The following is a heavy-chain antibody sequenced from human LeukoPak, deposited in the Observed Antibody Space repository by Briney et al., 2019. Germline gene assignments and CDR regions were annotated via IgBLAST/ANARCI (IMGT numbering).Heavy chain of an antibody. CDR3: ARGTMMVGP. V-gene: IGHV4-59*01. J-gene: IGHJ5*02. CDR2: IYYSGST. CDR1: GGSISGYY. D-gene: IGHD3-22*01. Sequence: SETLSPTCTVSGGSISGYYWSWIRQPPGKGLEYIGYIYYSGSTNYNPSLKSRVTISVDTSKNQFSLKLRSVTAADTAVYYCARGTMMVGPWGQGTLVTVSS.